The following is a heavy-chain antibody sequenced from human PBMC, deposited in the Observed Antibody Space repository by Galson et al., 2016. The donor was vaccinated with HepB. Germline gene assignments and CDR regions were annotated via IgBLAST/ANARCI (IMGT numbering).Heavy chain of an antibody. J-gene: IGHJ4*02. Sequence: QSGAEVKEPGESLKISCKASGYNFTNFWIGWVRQTPEKGLEWMGFIYPGDSDTRYSPSFQDHVTISADTSISTAYLQWTSLRASDTAIYYSARHTGEEHWLIKLESWGQGTRVIVSA. V-gene: IGHV5-51*01. CDR3: ARHTGEEHWLIKLES. CDR2: IYPGDSDT. CDR1: GYNFTNFW. D-gene: IGHD1-14*01.